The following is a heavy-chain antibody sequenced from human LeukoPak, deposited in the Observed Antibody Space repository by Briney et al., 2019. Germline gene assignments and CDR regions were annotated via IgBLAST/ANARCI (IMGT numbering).Heavy chain of an antibody. CDR3: ARLSYYDYVWGSYRTPPHYFDY. Sequence: ASVKVSCKASGGTFSSYAISWVRQAPGQGLEWMGGIIPIFGTANYAQKFQGRVTITADESTSTAYMELGSLRSEDTAVYYCARLSYYDYVWGSYRTPPHYFDYWGQGTLVTVSS. V-gene: IGHV1-69*13. CDR1: GGTFSSYA. CDR2: IIPIFGTA. D-gene: IGHD3-16*02. J-gene: IGHJ4*02.